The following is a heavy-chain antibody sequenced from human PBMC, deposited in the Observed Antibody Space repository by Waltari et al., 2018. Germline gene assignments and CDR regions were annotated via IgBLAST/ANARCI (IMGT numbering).Heavy chain of an antibody. CDR3: ARVRGGDWDDAFDI. CDR2: IYYSGST. D-gene: IGHD2-21*01. V-gene: IGHV4-31*01. J-gene: IGHJ3*02. Sequence: QVQLQESGPGLVKPSQTLSLTCTVSGGSISSGGYYWSWLRQHPGKGLEWIGYIYYSGSTYYNPSLKSLVTISVDTSKNQFSLKLSSVTAADTAVYYCARVRGGDWDDAFDIWGQGTMVTVSS. CDR1: GGSISSGGYY.